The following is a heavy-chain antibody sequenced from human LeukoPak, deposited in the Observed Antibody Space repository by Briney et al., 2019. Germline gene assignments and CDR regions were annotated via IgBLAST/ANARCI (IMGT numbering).Heavy chain of an antibody. J-gene: IGHJ6*03. CDR3: ARASVGWWHDRPYYMDV. CDR2: LSYDGINK. V-gene: IGHV3-30*04. D-gene: IGHD2-8*02. CDR1: GFTFSSYA. Sequence: PGRSLRLSCAASGFTFSSYAMHWVRQAPGKGLEWVAVLSYDGINKYYADSVKGRFTISRDNSKNTLYLRMNSLRAEDTAVYYCARASVGWWHDRPYYMDVWGKGTTVTVSS.